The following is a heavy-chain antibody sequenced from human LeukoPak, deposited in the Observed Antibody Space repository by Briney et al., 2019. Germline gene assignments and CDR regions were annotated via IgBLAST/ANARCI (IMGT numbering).Heavy chain of an antibody. D-gene: IGHD4-17*01. CDR1: GFTFSSYG. J-gene: IGHJ4*02. Sequence: SGRSLRLSCAASGFTFSSYGMHWVRQAPGKGLEWVAVIWYVGSNKYYADSVKGRFTISRDNSKNTLYLQMNSLRAEDTAVYYCAKDGSTVIRYYFDYWGQGTLVTVSS. CDR2: IWYVGSNK. CDR3: AKDGSTVIRYYFDY. V-gene: IGHV3-33*06.